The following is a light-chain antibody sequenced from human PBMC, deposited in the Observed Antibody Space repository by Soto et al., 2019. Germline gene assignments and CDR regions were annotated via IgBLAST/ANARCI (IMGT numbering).Light chain of an antibody. CDR1: QSISSY. CDR3: QRSYSTPLT. V-gene: IGKV1-39*01. J-gene: IGKJ4*01. Sequence: SSLSASVGDRVTITCRASQSISSYLNWYQLKPGKAPKLLIYSASSLQSDVPSRFSGSGSGTDFTLTISSLQPEDFATYYCQRSYSTPLTFGGGIKVDIK. CDR2: SAS.